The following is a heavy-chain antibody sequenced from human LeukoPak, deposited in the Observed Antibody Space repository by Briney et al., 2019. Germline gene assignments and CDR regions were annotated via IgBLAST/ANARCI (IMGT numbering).Heavy chain of an antibody. V-gene: IGHV3-9*03. CDR3: AKDSSSSSWYYFDY. D-gene: IGHD6-13*01. Sequence: PGGSLRLSCAASGFTFYDYAMHWGRHAPGEGLGWVSGISWNSGSIGYADSVKGRFTISRDNAKNSLYLQMNSLRAEDMALYYCAKDSSSSSWYYFDYWGQGTLVTVSS. CDR1: GFTFYDYA. CDR2: ISWNSGSI. J-gene: IGHJ4*02.